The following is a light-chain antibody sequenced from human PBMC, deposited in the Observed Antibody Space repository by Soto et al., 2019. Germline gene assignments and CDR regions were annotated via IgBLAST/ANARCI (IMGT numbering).Light chain of an antibody. CDR2: LAS. Sequence: IQLTQSPSSLSASVGDRVTITCRASQGISSYLAWYQQKPGKAPKLLIYLASTLQSGVPSRFSGSGSGTDFTLTISRLQPEDFGTYCCQHLNSYPLTFGGGTKVEI. CDR3: QHLNSYPLT. V-gene: IGKV1-9*01. J-gene: IGKJ4*01. CDR1: QGISSY.